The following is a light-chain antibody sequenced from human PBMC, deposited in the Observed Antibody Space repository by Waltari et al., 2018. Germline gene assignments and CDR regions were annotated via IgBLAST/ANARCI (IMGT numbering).Light chain of an antibody. J-gene: IGLJ1*01. Sequence: SSVVTQPPSVSVAPGETAPITCGGDTIGPYRVPWYQQKAGQAPVLVIFYDRDRPSGIPDRFSGSNSGNTATLTISRVEAGDEARYYCHVWHPHVDPGVFGTGTEVTVL. CDR1: TIGPYR. CDR2: YDR. CDR3: HVWHPHVDPGV. V-gene: IGLV3-21*04.